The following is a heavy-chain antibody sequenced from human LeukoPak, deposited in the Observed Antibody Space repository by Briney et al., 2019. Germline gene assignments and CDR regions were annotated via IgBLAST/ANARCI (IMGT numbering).Heavy chain of an antibody. Sequence: GGSLRLSCAASGFAFSSYNMNWVRQAPGKGLEWISYIGSSGSPTHYADSVGGRFTISRDNAKNSLYLQMNSLRDEDTAVYFCARRPYSDTSGRLSDVWGQGTTVTVSS. V-gene: IGHV3-48*02. D-gene: IGHD3-22*01. CDR1: GFAFSSYN. CDR3: ARRPYSDTSGRLSDV. CDR2: IGSSGSPT. J-gene: IGHJ6*02.